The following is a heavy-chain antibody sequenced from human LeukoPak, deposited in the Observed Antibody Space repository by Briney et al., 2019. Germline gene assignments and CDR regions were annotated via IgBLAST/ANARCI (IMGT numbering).Heavy chain of an antibody. D-gene: IGHD6-13*01. CDR3: ARLGAAWAFDI. V-gene: IGHV3-53*01. Sequence: QSGGSLRLSCAASGFTFSSYWMSWVRQAPGKRLEWVSVIYSGGSISYADSVKGRFTISRDYSKNMLYLQMNSLRAEDTAMYYCARLGAAWAFDIWGQGTMVTVSS. J-gene: IGHJ3*02. CDR2: IYSGGSI. CDR1: GFTFSSYW.